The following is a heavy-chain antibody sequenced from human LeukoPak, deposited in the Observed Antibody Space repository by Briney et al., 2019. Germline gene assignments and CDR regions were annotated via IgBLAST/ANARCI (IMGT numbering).Heavy chain of an antibody. J-gene: IGHJ4*02. Sequence: SGGSLRLSCVASGFSFSSYVMNWVRQAPGTGLEWVSAISGNGGSTYYADSVKGRFTISRDNSKNTLSLKMNSLRAEDTAVYYCAKGIELWLTDFDHWGQGTLVTASS. CDR2: ISGNGGST. D-gene: IGHD5-18*01. CDR1: GFSFSSYV. V-gene: IGHV3-23*01. CDR3: AKGIELWLTDFDH.